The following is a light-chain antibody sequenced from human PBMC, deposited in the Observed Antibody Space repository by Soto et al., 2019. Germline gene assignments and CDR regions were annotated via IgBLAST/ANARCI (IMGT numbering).Light chain of an antibody. V-gene: IGLV2-14*01. CDR3: SSYTSSSAYYV. CDR2: EVS. CDR1: SSDVGGYNY. J-gene: IGLJ1*01. Sequence: QSVLTQPASVSGSPGQSITISCTGTSSDVGGYNYVSWYQQHPGKAPKLMIYEVSNRPSGVSNRFSGSKSGDTASLTISGLQAEDEADYHCSSYTSSSAYYVFGTGTKLTVL.